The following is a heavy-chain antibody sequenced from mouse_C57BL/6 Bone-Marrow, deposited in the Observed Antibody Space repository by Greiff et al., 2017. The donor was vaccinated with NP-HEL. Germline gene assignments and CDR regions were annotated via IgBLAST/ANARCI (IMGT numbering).Heavy chain of an antibody. CDR2: IHPNSGST. Sequence: QVQLQQPGAELVKPGASVKLSCKASGYTFTSYWMRWVKQGPGQGLEWIGMIHPNSGSTNYNEKFKSKATLTVDKSSSTAYMQLSSLTSEDSAVYYCARRDYYGSLWYFDVWGTGTTVTVSS. D-gene: IGHD1-1*01. CDR1: GYTFTSYW. V-gene: IGHV1-64*01. J-gene: IGHJ1*03. CDR3: ARRDYYGSLWYFDV.